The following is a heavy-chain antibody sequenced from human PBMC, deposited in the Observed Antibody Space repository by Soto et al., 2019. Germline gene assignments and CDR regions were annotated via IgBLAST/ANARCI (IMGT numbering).Heavy chain of an antibody. CDR2: TYYRSKWYY. Sequence: SQTLPLTCVISGDSVCSNSAAWNWIRQSPSRGLEWLGRTYYRSKWYYDYAVSVKSRITINPDTSKNQSSLQLNSVTPEDTAVYYCARVHRSSGDSSGYYDYWGQGTLVTVSS. CDR1: GDSVCSNSAA. J-gene: IGHJ4*02. V-gene: IGHV6-1*01. D-gene: IGHD3-22*01. CDR3: ARVHRSSGDSSGYYDY.